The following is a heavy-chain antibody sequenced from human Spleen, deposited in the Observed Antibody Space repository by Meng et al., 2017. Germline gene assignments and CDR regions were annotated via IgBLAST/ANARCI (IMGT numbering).Heavy chain of an antibody. D-gene: IGHD3-10*01. CDR1: GFTFDEYA. Sequence: SLKISCAASGFTFDEYAMHWVRQAPGKGLEWVSGISLNSRSIGYADSVKGRFTISRDNDKNSLYLQTNSLRGEDTALYYWAKAHLTLVRGVMYYYGMDVWGQGTTVTVSS. J-gene: IGHJ6*02. CDR2: ISLNSRSI. CDR3: AKAHLTLVRGVMYYYGMDV. V-gene: IGHV3-9*01.